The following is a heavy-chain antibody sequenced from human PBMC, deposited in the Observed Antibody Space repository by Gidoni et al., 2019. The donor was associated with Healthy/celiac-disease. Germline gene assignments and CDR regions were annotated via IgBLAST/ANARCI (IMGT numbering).Heavy chain of an antibody. J-gene: IGHJ6*02. Sequence: EVQLVETGGGLIQPGGSLILSCAASGFTVSSNYMSWVRQAPGRGLEWVSVIYSGGSTYYADSVKGRFTISRDNSKNTLYLQMNSLRAEDTAVYYCARDRGDMAEGYYYGMDVWGQGTTVTVSS. V-gene: IGHV3-53*02. CDR1: GFTVSSNY. D-gene: IGHD3-16*01. CDR2: IYSGGST. CDR3: ARDRGDMAEGYYYGMDV.